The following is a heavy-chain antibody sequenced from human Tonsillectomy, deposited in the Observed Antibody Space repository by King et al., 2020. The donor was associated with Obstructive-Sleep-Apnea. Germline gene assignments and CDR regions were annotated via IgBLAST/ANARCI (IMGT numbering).Heavy chain of an antibody. J-gene: IGHJ4*02. CDR1: GFTFSNFW. Sequence: VQLVESGGGLVQPGGSLRLSCAASGFTFSNFWMHWVRQAPGKGLVWVSRIKSDGSTTTYADSVKGRFTISRDNAKNTLYLQMNSLRAEDTAVYYCARAQYYGSGSYYLYYFDYWGQGTLVTVSS. D-gene: IGHD3-10*01. CDR2: IKSDGSTT. CDR3: ARAQYYGSGSYYLYYFDY. V-gene: IGHV3-74*02.